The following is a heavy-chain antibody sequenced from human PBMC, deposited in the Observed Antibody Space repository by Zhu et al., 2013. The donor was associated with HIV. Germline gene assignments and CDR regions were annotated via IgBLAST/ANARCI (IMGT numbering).Heavy chain of an antibody. Sequence: QDQLVQSGPEVKKPGASVKVSCKAYGYTFTSFGISWVRQAPGQGLEWMGWISGYNAKTNYAQKFQGRVSMTTDISTSTAYMELRSLRSDDTAVYYCARCPDSSGYFDPWGQGTLVTSPQ. D-gene: IGHD3-22*01. V-gene: IGHV1-18*01. CDR3: ARCPDSSGYFDP. J-gene: IGHJ5*02. CDR2: ISGYNAKT. CDR1: GYTFTSFG.